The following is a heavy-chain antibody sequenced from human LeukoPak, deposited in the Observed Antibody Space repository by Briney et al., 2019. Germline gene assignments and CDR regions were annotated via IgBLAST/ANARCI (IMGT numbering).Heavy chain of an antibody. D-gene: IGHD6-13*01. CDR3: ARDPSRGYNYYSYMDV. V-gene: IGHV3-48*01. Sequence: GGSLRLSSAASGFSFSNYAMNWVRQAPGKGLEWVSYISGSSAAIYYADSVEGRFTISRDKAKNSLYLQMNSLRAEDTAVYYCARDPSRGYNYYSYMDVWGKGTTVTVSS. CDR1: GFSFSNYA. J-gene: IGHJ6*03. CDR2: ISGSSAAI.